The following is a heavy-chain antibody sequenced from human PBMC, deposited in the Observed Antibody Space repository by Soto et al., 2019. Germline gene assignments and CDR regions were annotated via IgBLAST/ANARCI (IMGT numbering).Heavy chain of an antibody. CDR3: APTLRGGFGEFPNWFDP. Sequence: GGSLRLSCAASGFTFSSYAMSWVRQAPGKGLEWVSAISGSGGSTYYADSVKGRFTISRDNSKNTLYLQMNSLRAEDTAVYYCAPTLRGGFGEFPNWFDPWGQGTLVTVSS. D-gene: IGHD3-10*01. CDR1: GFTFSSYA. CDR2: ISGSGGST. V-gene: IGHV3-23*01. J-gene: IGHJ5*02.